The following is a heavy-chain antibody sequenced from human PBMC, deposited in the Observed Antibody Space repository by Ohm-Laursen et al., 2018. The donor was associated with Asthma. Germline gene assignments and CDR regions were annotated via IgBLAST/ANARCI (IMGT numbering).Heavy chain of an antibody. CDR2: INGDGGIK. CDR1: GFTITNYW. D-gene: IGHD3-10*01. J-gene: IGHJ4*02. CDR3: AYEFGGSGDY. V-gene: IGHV3-74*01. Sequence: SLRLSCAASGFTITNYWMHWARQAPGKGLVWVSRINGDGGIKSYAASVKGRFTISRDDAKNTVYLQMNSLRVDDTAVYYCAYEFGGSGDYWGQGTLVTVSS.